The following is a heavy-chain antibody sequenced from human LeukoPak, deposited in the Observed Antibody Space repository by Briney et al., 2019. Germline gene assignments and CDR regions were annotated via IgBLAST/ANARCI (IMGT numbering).Heavy chain of an antibody. V-gene: IGHV3-7*01. CDR3: ARDLGGGSGWSEAFDY. CDR1: GFTFSNYW. CDR2: IKQHGSEK. Sequence: GGSLRLSCAASGFTFSNYWMNWVRQAPGKGLEWVANIKQHGSEKYYVDSVKGRFTISRDNAKNSLYLQMNSPRAEDTAVYYCARDLGGGSGWSEAFDYWGQGTLVTVSS. D-gene: IGHD6-19*01. J-gene: IGHJ4*02.